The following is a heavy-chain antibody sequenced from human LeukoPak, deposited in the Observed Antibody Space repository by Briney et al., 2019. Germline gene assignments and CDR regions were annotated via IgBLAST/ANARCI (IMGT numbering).Heavy chain of an antibody. J-gene: IGHJ4*02. V-gene: IGHV6-1*01. CDR3: ARGTGIYQFDY. Sequence: SQTLSLTCAISGDSVSSNNAAWNWMRQPPSRGLESLGRTYYKSNYYNDYAVSVKSRITINPDTSKNQFSLQLNSVTPEDTAVYYCARGTGIYQFDYWGQGTLVTVSS. D-gene: IGHD1-26*01. CDR1: GDSVSSNNAA. CDR2: TYYKSNYYN.